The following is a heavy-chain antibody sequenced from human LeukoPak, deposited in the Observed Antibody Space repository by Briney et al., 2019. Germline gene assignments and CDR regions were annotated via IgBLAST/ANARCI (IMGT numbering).Heavy chain of an antibody. V-gene: IGHV3-53*01. D-gene: IGHD4-17*01. CDR1: GFTFDSYA. Sequence: GGSLRLSCAASGFTFDSYAMSWVRQAPGKGLEWVSVIYIGGVTDYADSVKGRFTISRDNSKNTLSLQLNSLRAEDTAVYYCARDSYGNNYFDCWGQGILVTVSS. J-gene: IGHJ4*02. CDR3: ARDSYGNNYFDC. CDR2: IYIGGVT.